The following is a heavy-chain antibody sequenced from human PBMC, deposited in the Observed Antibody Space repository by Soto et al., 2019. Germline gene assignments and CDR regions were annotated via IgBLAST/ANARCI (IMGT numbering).Heavy chain of an antibody. CDR3: ARGGVWLFGVAQYRRDGRDD. D-gene: IGHD3-3*01. V-gene: IGHV1-69*13. Sequence: SVKVSCKASGSTFSSYAISWVRQAPGQGLEWMGGIIPIFGTADYAQKFQGRVTITADESTSTAYMELSSLRSEDTAVYYCARGGVWLFGVAQYRRDGRDDWGPGTPV. CDR1: GSTFSSYA. J-gene: IGHJ6*01. CDR2: IIPIFGTA.